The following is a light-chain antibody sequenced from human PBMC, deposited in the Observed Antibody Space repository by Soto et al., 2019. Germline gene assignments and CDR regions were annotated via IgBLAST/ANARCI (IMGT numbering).Light chain of an antibody. Sequence: EIVMTQSPATLSLSPGERSSLSCRASQRVNINLAWYQQKPGQAPRLLIYGASTRATGIPARFSGSGSGTEFTLTISSLQSEDFGVYYCQQYNNWPRTFGQGTKVHIK. V-gene: IGKV3-15*01. CDR1: QRVNIN. CDR3: QQYNNWPRT. J-gene: IGKJ1*01. CDR2: GAS.